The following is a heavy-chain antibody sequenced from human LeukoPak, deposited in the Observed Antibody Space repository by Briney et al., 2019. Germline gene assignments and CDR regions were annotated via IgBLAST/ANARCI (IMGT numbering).Heavy chain of an antibody. Sequence: GASVKLSCKASGYTFTGYYMHWVRQAPGQGLEWMGWINPNSGGTNYAQKFQGRVTMTRDTSISTTYMELSRLRSDDTAVYYCTRVAVVPTYGMDVWGQGTTVTVSS. V-gene: IGHV1-2*02. CDR3: TRVAVVPTYGMDV. CDR1: GYTFTGYY. J-gene: IGHJ6*02. CDR2: INPNSGGT. D-gene: IGHD2-2*01.